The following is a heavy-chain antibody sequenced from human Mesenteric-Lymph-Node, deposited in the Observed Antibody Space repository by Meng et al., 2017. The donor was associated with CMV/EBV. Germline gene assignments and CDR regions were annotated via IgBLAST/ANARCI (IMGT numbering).Heavy chain of an antibody. D-gene: IGHD6-13*01. V-gene: IGHV1-18*01. CDR3: ARDHRPYSSNNPVDY. Sequence: ASVKVSCKASGYTFTSYGISWVRQAPGQGLEWMGGITTYSGNTNYAQKLQGRVTMTTDTSTSTAYMELRSLRSDDTALYYCARDHRPYSSNNPVDYWGQGTLVTVSS. CDR2: ITTYSGNT. CDR1: GYTFTSYG. J-gene: IGHJ4*02.